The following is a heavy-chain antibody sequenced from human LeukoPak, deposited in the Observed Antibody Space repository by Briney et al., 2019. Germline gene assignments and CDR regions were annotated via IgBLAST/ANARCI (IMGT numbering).Heavy chain of an antibody. CDR2: ISGSGGST. J-gene: IGHJ4*02. D-gene: IGHD3-22*01. Sequence: GRSLRLSCAASGFTFSSYAMSWVRQPPGKVLEWVSSISGSGGSTYYADSVKGRFTISRDNSKNTLYLQMNSLRAEDTDVYYCAKDLGDRYYYDSSGYNYFDYWGQGTLVTVSS. CDR3: AKDLGDRYYYDSSGYNYFDY. V-gene: IGHV3-23*01. CDR1: GFTFSSYA.